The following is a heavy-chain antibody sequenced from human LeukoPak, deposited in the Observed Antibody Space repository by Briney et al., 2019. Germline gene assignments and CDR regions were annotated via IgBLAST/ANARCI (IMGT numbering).Heavy chain of an antibody. V-gene: IGHV1-8*01. D-gene: IGHD2-2*01. J-gene: IGHJ4*02. Sequence: ASVKVSCKASGYTFTSYDINWVRQATGQGLEWTGWMNPNSGNTGYAQKFQGRVTMTRNTSISTAYMELSSLRSEDTAVYYCARRLGYCSSTSCLYYFDYWGQGTLVTVSS. CDR3: ARRLGYCSSTSCLYYFDY. CDR1: GYTFTSYD. CDR2: MNPNSGNT.